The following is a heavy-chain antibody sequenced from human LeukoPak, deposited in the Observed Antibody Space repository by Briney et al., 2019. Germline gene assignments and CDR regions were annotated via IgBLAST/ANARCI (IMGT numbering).Heavy chain of an antibody. V-gene: IGHV1-2*02. Sequence: ASVKVSYKASGYTFTGYYMHWVRQAPGQGLEWMGWINPNSGGTNYAQKFQGRVTMTRDTSISTAYMELSRLRSDDTAVYYCARPSKSYYYGSGSSLDYWGQGTLVTVSS. D-gene: IGHD3-10*01. CDR1: GYTFTGYY. CDR3: ARPSKSYYYGSGSSLDY. J-gene: IGHJ4*02. CDR2: INPNSGGT.